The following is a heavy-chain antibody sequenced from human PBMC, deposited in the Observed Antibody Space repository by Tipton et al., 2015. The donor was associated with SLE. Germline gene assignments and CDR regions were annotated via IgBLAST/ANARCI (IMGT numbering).Heavy chain of an antibody. D-gene: IGHD2-21*02. CDR3: ARGGGDPPFDY. V-gene: IGHV1-69*13. Sequence: QLVQSGADVKKPGSSVRVSCKTSGGTFSTYAFSWVRQAPGQGLEWMGGIIPMFGSPYYAQNFQGRVTITADESTTTVYMGLYSLTSEDTAVYYCARGGGDPPFDYWGQGTLVTVSS. CDR1: GGTFSTYA. CDR2: IIPMFGSP. J-gene: IGHJ4*02.